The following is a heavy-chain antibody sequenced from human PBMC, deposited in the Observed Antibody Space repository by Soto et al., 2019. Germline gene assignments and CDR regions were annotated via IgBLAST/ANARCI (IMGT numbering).Heavy chain of an antibody. J-gene: IGHJ4*02. V-gene: IGHV3-49*03. CDR1: GFTIGDGG. D-gene: IGHD2-15*01. CDR2: IRSATDGGTT. Sequence: SLSLSCTVSGFTIGDGGMRWYRQPQGEGLGWVGYIRSATDGGTTELAASVKGRFIISRGDYKSIAYLHMNTMTTEDTAVYYCCRDRPPCKYCKRFDYWGQGTLVTVSS. CDR3: CRDRPPCKYCKRFDY.